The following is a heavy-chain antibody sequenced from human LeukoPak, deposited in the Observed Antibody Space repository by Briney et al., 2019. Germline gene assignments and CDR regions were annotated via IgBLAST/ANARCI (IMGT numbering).Heavy chain of an antibody. CDR3: ARDQTPFV. J-gene: IGHJ4*02. CDR2: IKHDGSEH. CDR1: GFTFSNYW. Sequence: SGGSLRLSCAASGFTFSNYWMTWVRQAPGKGLERVAQIKHDGSEHYYVDSVKGRFTISRDNAKNSLYLQMNCLRADDTAVYYCARDQTPFVWGQGILVTVSS. V-gene: IGHV3-7*01.